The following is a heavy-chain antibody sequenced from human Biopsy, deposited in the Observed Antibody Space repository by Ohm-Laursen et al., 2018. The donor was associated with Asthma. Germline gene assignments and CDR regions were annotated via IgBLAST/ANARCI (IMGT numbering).Heavy chain of an antibody. CDR1: GFSLSTSGGG. Sequence: TQTLTLTSTFSGFSLSTSGGGVGWIRQPPGKALEWLGNIYWDDDKRYSPSLQSRLTITRDTPKDQVVLTMINTGPVDTGTYYCVHTLVGLKAFDFWGQGTLVTVSS. D-gene: IGHD1-26*01. V-gene: IGHV2-5*02. J-gene: IGHJ4*02. CDR2: IYWDDDK. CDR3: VHTLVGLKAFDF.